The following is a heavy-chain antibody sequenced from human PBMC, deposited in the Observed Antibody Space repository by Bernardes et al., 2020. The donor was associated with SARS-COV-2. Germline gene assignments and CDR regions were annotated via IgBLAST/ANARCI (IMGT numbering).Heavy chain of an antibody. V-gene: IGHV3-64*01. J-gene: IGHJ4*02. CDR1: GFTFSSYI. Sequence: GSLRLSCAASGFTFSSYIMHWVRQAPGKGLEYVSAISVDGGSTFYANSVEGRFTISRDNSKNTLYLQMDSLKPEDMAVYYCARVSIAVAGFDCWGQGTLVTVSA. CDR3: ARVSIAVAGFDC. D-gene: IGHD6-19*01. CDR2: ISVDGGST.